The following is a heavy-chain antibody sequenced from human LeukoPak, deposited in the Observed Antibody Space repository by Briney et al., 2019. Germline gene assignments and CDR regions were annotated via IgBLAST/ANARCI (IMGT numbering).Heavy chain of an antibody. CDR2: VYYSGST. Sequence: SETLSLTCTVSGGFITAYYWSWIRQPPGKGLEWIGYVYYSGSTEYNPSLRSRITISLEMSKQQFSLNLTSVTAADTAVYYCASRFHDYGYYWGQGTLVTVSS. J-gene: IGHJ4*02. V-gene: IGHV4-59*12. D-gene: IGHD4-17*01. CDR3: ASRFHDYGYY. CDR1: GGFITAYY.